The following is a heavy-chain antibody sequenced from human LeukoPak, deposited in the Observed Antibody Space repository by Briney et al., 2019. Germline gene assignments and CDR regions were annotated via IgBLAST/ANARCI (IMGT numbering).Heavy chain of an antibody. V-gene: IGHV7-4-1*02. Sequence: ASVKVSCKASGYTFTSYAMNWVRQAPGQGLEWMGWINTNTGNPTYAQGFTGRFVFSLDTYVSPAYLQISSLKAEDTAVYYCARDRVLLWFGESYYFDYWGQGTLVTVSS. D-gene: IGHD3-10*01. CDR2: INTNTGNP. CDR3: ARDRVLLWFGESYYFDY. CDR1: GYTFTSYA. J-gene: IGHJ4*02.